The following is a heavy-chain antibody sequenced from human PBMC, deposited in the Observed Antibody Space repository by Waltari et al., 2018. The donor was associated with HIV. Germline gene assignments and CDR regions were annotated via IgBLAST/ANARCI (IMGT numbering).Heavy chain of an antibody. CDR2: ISGSGNST. J-gene: IGHJ4*02. CDR3: AKGDCNSPSCPFDF. CDR1: GFIFSSYA. Sequence: EVQLLESGGGLIEPGGSLRLSCVGSGFIFSSYAMSWVRQAPGKGLEWVSGISGSGNSTYYAGSVKGRFIISGDNSKNTVFLQMNSLRAEDTAVYYCAKGDCNSPSCPFDFWGQVTLVTVSS. D-gene: IGHD2-2*01. V-gene: IGHV3-23*01.